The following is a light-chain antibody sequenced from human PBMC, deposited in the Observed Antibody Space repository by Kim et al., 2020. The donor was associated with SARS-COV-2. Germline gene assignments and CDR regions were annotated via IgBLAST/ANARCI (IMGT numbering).Light chain of an antibody. CDR1: QSISSW. J-gene: IGKJ4*02. CDR3: QQSNSYPFT. CDR2: AAS. Sequence: ASVGDRVTITCRASQSISSWLAWYQQKPGKAPKLLIYAASSLESGVPSRFSGSGSGTEFTLTISSLQPDDFATYYCQQSNSYPFTFGRGTKVEIK. V-gene: IGKV1-5*01.